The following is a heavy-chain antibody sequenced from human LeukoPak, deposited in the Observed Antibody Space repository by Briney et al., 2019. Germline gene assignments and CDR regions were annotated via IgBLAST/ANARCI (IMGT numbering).Heavy chain of an antibody. CDR2: ISWNSGSI. V-gene: IGHV3-9*01. CDR1: GFTFDDYV. J-gene: IGHJ4*02. CDR3: AKGFAADGKVFDY. D-gene: IGHD6-13*01. Sequence: GGSLRLSCAASGFTFDDYVMHCVRQAPGKGLEWVSGISWNSGSIGYADSVKGRFTISRDNAKNSLYLQMNSLRAEDTALYYCAKGFAADGKVFDYWGQGTLVTVSS.